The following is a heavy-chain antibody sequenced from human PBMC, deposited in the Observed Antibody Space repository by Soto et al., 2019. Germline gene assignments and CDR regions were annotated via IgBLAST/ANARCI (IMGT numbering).Heavy chain of an antibody. CDR3: VRDTSFDY. V-gene: IGHV3-64*01. D-gene: IGHD3-16*01. CDR2: ISSNGGIT. CDR1: GFTFSSYD. J-gene: IGHJ4*02. Sequence: EVQLVESGGGLVQPGGSLRLSCAASGFTFSSYDMHWVRQAPGKGLEYISAISSNGGITYYANSVKGRLTISRDNSKNMMYLQMGSLRAEDMAVYYCVRDTSFDYWGQGTLVTVSS.